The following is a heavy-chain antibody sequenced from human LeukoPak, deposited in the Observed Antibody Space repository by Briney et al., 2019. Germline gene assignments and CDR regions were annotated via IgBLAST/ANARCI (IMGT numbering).Heavy chain of an antibody. J-gene: IGHJ3*01. Sequence: GGSLRLSCAASGFTFSTYGMHWVRHAPGKGMGLVAVIWYDASIKYYGVSVKGRFTISRDNSKHTLYLQVNSLRAEDTAMYYCARAVGPFDFWGPGTLVIVSS. CDR2: IWYDASIK. CDR3: ARAVGPFDF. CDR1: GFTFSTYG. V-gene: IGHV3-33*01.